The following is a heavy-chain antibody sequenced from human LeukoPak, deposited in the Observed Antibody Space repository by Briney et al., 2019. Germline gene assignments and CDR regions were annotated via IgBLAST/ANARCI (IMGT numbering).Heavy chain of an antibody. CDR1: GGSISSSSYY. J-gene: IGHJ3*02. CDR3: ARPNRGGDAFDI. Sequence: SETLSLTCTVSGGSISSSSYYWSWIRQPPGKGLEWIGEINHSGSTNYNPSLKSRVTISVDTSKNQFSLKLSSVTAADTAVYYCARPNRGGDAFDIWGQGTMVTVSS. CDR2: INHSGST. V-gene: IGHV4-39*07. D-gene: IGHD7-27*01.